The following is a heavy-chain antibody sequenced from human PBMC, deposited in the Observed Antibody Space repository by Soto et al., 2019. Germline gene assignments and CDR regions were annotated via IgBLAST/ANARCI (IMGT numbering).Heavy chain of an antibody. CDR3: ARVDRFSGRHGFDS. D-gene: IGHD1-26*01. J-gene: IGHJ5*01. CDR1: GDTFTTYR. Sequence: QVQLVQSGAELKKPGSSGNVSCQASGDTFTTYRISWVRQAPGQGPEWMGRIIPSLGITNYARKFQGRIAIIADTSSNFVYLALRSLKYAATAVYPCARVDRFSGRHGFDSWGQGTMVTVFS. CDR2: IIPSLGIT. V-gene: IGHV1-69*04.